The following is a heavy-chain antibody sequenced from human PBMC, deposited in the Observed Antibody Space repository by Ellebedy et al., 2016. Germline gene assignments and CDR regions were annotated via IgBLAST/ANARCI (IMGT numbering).Heavy chain of an antibody. Sequence: GGSLRLXXAASGLIFSHSSTNWVRPAPGKGMEWISHITGSSGTRIYVDSVKGRYIISRDNAKNSLFLQMDSLRAEDTALYYCSKSFDSWGQGTQVTVSS. J-gene: IGHJ4*02. V-gene: IGHV3-48*01. CDR2: ITGSSGTR. CDR1: GLIFSHSS. CDR3: SKSFDS.